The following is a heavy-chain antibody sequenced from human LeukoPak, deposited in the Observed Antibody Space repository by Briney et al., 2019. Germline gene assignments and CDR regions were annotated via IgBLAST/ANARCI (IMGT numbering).Heavy chain of an antibody. J-gene: IGHJ2*01. CDR1: GGSFSGYY. Sequence: SETLSLTCAVYGGSFSGYYWSWIRQPPGKGPEWIGEINHSGSTNYNPSLKSRVTISVDTSKNQFSLKLSSVTAADTAVYYCARGRVTMVRRYFDLWGRGTLVTVSS. CDR3: ARGRVTMVRRYFDL. D-gene: IGHD3-10*01. CDR2: INHSGST. V-gene: IGHV4-34*01.